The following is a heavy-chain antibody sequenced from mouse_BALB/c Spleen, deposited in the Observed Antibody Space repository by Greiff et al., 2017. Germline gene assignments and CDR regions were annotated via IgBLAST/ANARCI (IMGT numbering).Heavy chain of an antibody. D-gene: IGHD2-3*01. V-gene: IGHV1-63*02. CDR2: IYPGGGYT. Sequence: VQLQQSGAELVRPGTSVKISCKASGYTFTNYWLGWVKQRPGHGLEWIGDIYPGGGYTNYNEKFKGKATLTADTSSSTAYMQLSSLTSEDSAVYFCARYYDGYYRYFDVWGAGTTVTVSS. CDR3: ARYYDGYYRYFDV. J-gene: IGHJ1*01. CDR1: GYTFTNYW.